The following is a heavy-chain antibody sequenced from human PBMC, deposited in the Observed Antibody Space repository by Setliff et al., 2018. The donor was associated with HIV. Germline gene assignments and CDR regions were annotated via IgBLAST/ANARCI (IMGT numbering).Heavy chain of an antibody. J-gene: IGHJ4*02. CDR1: GFTFRHYA. CDR2: VSYDAERK. CDR3: ARDSAAWVTELGILGY. Sequence: LKISCEASGFTFRHYAMHWVRQAPGKGLEWVAVVSYDAERKYYADSVKGRFTISRDNPRNTVYLQMTGLRLDDTAVYYCARDSAAWVTELGILGYWGRGTLVTVSS. V-gene: IGHV3-30*03. D-gene: IGHD3-3*01.